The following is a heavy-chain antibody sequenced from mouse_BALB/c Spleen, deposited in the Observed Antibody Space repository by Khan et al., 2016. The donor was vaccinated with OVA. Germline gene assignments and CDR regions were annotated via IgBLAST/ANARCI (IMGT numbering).Heavy chain of an antibody. Sequence: VQLVESGPGLVAPSQSLSIICTISGVSLTNYGVHWVRQPPGKGLEWLVVIWSDGSTTYNSALKSRLSISKDNSKSQVFLKMNSLQTDDTAMYYCARQPYYHYYIMDDWGQGTSVTVSS. CDR2: IWSDGST. V-gene: IGHV2-6-1*01. CDR1: GVSLTNYG. CDR3: ARQPYYHYYIMDD. D-gene: IGHD2-10*01. J-gene: IGHJ4*01.